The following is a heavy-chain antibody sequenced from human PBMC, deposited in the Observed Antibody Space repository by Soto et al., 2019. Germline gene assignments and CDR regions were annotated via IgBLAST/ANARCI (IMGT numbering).Heavy chain of an antibody. CDR2: LSGSGGTT. CDR1: GFTFSTYA. CDR3: AKQRAGYGSGSDTFYFDF. J-gene: IGHJ4*02. D-gene: IGHD3-10*01. Sequence: GGSLRLSCSPSGFTFSTYAMNWVRQAPGKGLEWVSALSGSGGTTYYADSVRGRFTISRDNSKNTLFLQMSSLRAEDTALYYCAKQRAGYGSGSDTFYFDFWGQGTLVTVSS. V-gene: IGHV3-23*01.